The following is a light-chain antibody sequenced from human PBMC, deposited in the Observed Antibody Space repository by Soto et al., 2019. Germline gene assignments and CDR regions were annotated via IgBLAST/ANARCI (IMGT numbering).Light chain of an antibody. Sequence: QSVLTQPPSVSGAPGQRVTISCTGSSSNIGAGYDVHWYQQLPGTAHKLLIYGNSNRPSGVPDRFSGSKSGTSASLAITGLQAEDEGDYYCPSYDSSLRGRVFGGGTKLTVL. CDR1: SSNIGAGYD. J-gene: IGLJ3*02. CDR2: GNS. CDR3: PSYDSSLRGRV. V-gene: IGLV1-40*01.